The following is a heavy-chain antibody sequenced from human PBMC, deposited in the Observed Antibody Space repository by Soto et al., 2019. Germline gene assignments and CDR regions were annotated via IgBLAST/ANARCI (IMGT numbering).Heavy chain of an antibody. J-gene: IGHJ1*01. CDR2: ISGSGGST. V-gene: IGHV3-23*01. D-gene: IGHD5-18*01. CDR1: GFTFSSYA. CDR3: AKDTAMVSAEYLQH. Sequence: GGSLRLSCAAPGFTFSSYAMSWVRQAPGKGLEWVSAISGSGGSTYYADSVKGRFTISRDNSKNTLYLQMNSLRAEDTAVYYCAKDTAMVSAEYLQHWGQGTLVTVSS.